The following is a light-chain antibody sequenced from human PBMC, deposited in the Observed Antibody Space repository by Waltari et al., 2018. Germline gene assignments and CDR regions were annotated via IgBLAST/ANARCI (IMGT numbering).Light chain of an antibody. Sequence: QSTLTQPASVSGSPGQAITLPCTGTSSDDGGSNDVSWYQQYPGNAPDLIIYDVSHRPSGISNRFSASKSGITASLTISGLQAEDEADYFCCSFTRTSTWVFGGGTKLTVL. CDR2: DVS. V-gene: IGLV2-14*01. CDR3: CSFTRTSTWV. J-gene: IGLJ3*02. CDR1: SSDDGGSND.